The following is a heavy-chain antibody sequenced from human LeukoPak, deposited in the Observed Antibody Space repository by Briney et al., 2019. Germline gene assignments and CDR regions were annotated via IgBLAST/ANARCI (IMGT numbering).Heavy chain of an antibody. Sequence: PSETLSLTCTVSGGSISSSSYYWGWIRQPPGKGLEWIGSIYYSGSTYYNPSLKSRVTVSLDKSKNQFFLKMTSVTAADTAVYYCATYSSRWYFHSWGQGTLVTVSS. CDR1: GGSISSSSYY. V-gene: IGHV4-39*07. CDR2: IYYSGST. CDR3: ATYSSRWYFHS. D-gene: IGHD6-13*01. J-gene: IGHJ4*02.